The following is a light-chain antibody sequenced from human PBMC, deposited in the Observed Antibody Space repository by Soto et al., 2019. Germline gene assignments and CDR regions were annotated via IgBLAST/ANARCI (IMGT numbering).Light chain of an antibody. CDR2: GAS. J-gene: IGKJ2*01. Sequence: EIVLTQSPGTVSLSPGERATLACRARQSVSSSYLAWYQQKPGQAPRLLIYGASSRATGIPDRFSGSGSGTDFTLTISRLEPEDFAVYYCQQYGSSPRTFGQGTKLEIK. CDR3: QQYGSSPRT. CDR1: QSVSSSY. V-gene: IGKV3-20*01.